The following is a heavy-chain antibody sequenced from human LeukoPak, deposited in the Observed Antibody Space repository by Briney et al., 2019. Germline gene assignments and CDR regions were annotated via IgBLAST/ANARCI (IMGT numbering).Heavy chain of an antibody. CDR1: GFTFSSFE. CDR3: ARVIGWDEPFDL. V-gene: IGHV3-48*03. Sequence: PGGSLRLSCAASGFTFSSFEMKWVRQAPGKGLEWVSYISSGGSTIYYADSVKGRFTVSRDNAKNTLYLQMNSLRAEDTAIYYCARVIGWDEPFDLWGQGTMVTVSS. J-gene: IGHJ3*01. CDR2: ISSGGSTI. D-gene: IGHD1-26*01.